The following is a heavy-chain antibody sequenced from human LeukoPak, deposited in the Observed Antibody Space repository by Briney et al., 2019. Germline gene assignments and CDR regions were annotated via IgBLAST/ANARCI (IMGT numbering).Heavy chain of an antibody. CDR3: ARGGYCSSTSCYTLSYTSPSDY. D-gene: IGHD2-2*01. CDR1: GYSISSNNW. V-gene: IGHV4-28*03. J-gene: IGHJ4*02. Sequence: SETLSLTCGVSGYSISSNNWWGWIRQPPGKGLEWIGYIHYSGSAYYNPSLKSRVTMSVDTSKNQFSLKLNSVSAADTAVYYCARGGYCSSTSCYTLSYTSPSDYWGQGTLVTVSS. CDR2: IHYSGSA.